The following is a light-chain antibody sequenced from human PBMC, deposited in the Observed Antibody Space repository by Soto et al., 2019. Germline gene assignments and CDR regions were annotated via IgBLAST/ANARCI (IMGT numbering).Light chain of an antibody. V-gene: IGLV2-14*01. J-gene: IGLJ1*01. CDR3: SSYTSSSTLV. CDR2: DVT. CDR1: SSDVGGYNF. Sequence: QYVLTQPASVSGTPGQSITIACTGTSSDVGGYNFVSWYQQHPGKAPKLMIYDVTIRPSGVSSRFSGSKSGNTASLTISGLQAEDEADYYCSSYTSSSTLVFGTGTKVTVL.